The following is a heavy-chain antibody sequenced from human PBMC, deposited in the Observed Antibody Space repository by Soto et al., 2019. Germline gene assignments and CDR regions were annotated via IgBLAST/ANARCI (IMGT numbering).Heavy chain of an antibody. CDR3: ARGLPSSNYYIPFDP. CDR2: IFYSGGA. J-gene: IGHJ5*02. Sequence: QVQLQESGPGLVKPSQTLSLTCTVSGASISSGSNSWSWIRQHPGKGLEWIGDIFYSGGAYYHPALERLVNTSLDTSNNQFALKLSSRTAAATALYYWARGLPSSNYYIPFDPWGQRMLVSVSP. D-gene: IGHD5-12*01. V-gene: IGHV4-31*01. CDR1: GASISSGSNS.